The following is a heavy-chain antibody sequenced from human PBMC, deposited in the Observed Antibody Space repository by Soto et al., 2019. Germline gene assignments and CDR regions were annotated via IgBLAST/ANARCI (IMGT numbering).Heavy chain of an antibody. Sequence: SGGSLRLSCAVSGFNVMSYWMSWVRQAPGKGLEWVASIKEDGSEIYYLHSVRGRFSISRDSAGNALHLTMNYLSAEGTGVYFCARDIGFDYVNWGQGTLVTVSS. V-gene: IGHV3-7*01. J-gene: IGHJ4*02. CDR2: IKEDGSEI. CDR3: ARDIGFDYVN. CDR1: GFNVMSYW. D-gene: IGHD3-16*01.